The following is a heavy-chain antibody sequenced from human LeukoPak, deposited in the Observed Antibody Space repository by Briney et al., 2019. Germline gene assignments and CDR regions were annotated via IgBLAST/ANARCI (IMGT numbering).Heavy chain of an antibody. Sequence: QTGGSLRLSCAASGFTFSNYWMSWVRQAPGKGLECVANIKQEGSEKHYLDSVKGRFTVSRDNAKNSLYLQMNSLRAEDTALYYCARGFGAAHSDAFDIWGQGTMVTVSS. CDR1: GFTFSNYW. V-gene: IGHV3-7*01. J-gene: IGHJ3*02. CDR2: IKQEGSEK. CDR3: ARGFGAAHSDAFDI. D-gene: IGHD3-10*01.